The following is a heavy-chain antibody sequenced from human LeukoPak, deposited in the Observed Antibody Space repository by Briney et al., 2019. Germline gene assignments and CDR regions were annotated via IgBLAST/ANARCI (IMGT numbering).Heavy chain of an antibody. CDR1: GYTFTGYY. J-gene: IGHJ4*01. Sequence: ASVRVSCKASGYTFTGYYMHWVRQAPGQGLEWMGWINPNSGGTNYAQKFQGRVTMTRDTSISTAYMELSRLRSDDTAVYYCARDETETYYDFWSGYTFDCWGHGNLVPVSS. V-gene: IGHV1-2*02. D-gene: IGHD3-3*01. CDR2: INPNSGGT. CDR3: ARDETETYYDFWSGYTFDC.